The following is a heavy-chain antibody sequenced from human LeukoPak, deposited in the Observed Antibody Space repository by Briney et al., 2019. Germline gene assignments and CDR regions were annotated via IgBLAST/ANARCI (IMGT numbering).Heavy chain of an antibody. CDR3: AKDRELLRL. CDR1: GFTVSGNY. CDR2: AYSGGST. Sequence: GGSLRLSCAASGFTVSGNYMSWVRQAPGKGLEWVSIAYSGGSTYYGDSVKGRFSISRDNSKNTLYLQMNSLRAEDTAVYYCAKDRELLRLWGQGTLVTVSS. V-gene: IGHV3-53*01. D-gene: IGHD1-26*01. J-gene: IGHJ4*02.